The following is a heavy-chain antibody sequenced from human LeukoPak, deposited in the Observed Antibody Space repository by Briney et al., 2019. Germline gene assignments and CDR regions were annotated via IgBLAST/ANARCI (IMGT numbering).Heavy chain of an antibody. CDR2: ISYDGSNK. D-gene: IGHD4-11*01. Sequence: PGGSLILSCAASGFTFSSYAMHWVRQAPGKGLEWVAVISYDGSNKYYADSVKGRFTISRDNSKNTLYLQMNSLRAEDTAVYYCARDRFDNYVPEYWGQGTLVTVSS. V-gene: IGHV3-30*04. CDR1: GFTFSSYA. CDR3: ARDRFDNYVPEY. J-gene: IGHJ4*02.